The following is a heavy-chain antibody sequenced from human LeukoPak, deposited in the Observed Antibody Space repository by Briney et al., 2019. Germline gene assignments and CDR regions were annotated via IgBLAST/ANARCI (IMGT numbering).Heavy chain of an antibody. V-gene: IGHV3-21*01. J-gene: IGHJ6*02. CDR1: GFTFSSYS. Sequence: GGSLRLSCAASGFTFSSYSMNWVRQAPGKGLEWVSSISSSSSYIYYADSVKGRFTIPRDNAKNSLYLQMNSLRAEDTAVYYCAREGRPYYYGMDVWGQGTTVTVSS. CDR2: ISSSSSYI. CDR3: AREGRPYYYGMDV.